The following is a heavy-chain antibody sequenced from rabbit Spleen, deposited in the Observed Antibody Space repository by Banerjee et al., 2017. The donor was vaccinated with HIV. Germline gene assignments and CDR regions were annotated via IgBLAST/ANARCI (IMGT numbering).Heavy chain of an antibody. CDR1: GFSFSFSSY. Sequence: QEQLEESGGDLVKPGASLTLTCKASGFSFSFSSYMCWVRQAPGKGLEWIACIEVGSSDFAYFATWAKGRFTISKTSSTTVTLQMTSLTDADTATYFCARDLAGVIGWNFGWWGPGTLVTVS. CDR3: ARDLAGVIGWNFGW. J-gene: IGHJ4*01. V-gene: IGHV1S45*01. CDR2: IEVGSSDFA. D-gene: IGHD4-1*01.